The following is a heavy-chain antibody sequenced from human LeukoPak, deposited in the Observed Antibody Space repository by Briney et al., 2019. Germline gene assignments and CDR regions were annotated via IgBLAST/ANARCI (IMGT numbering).Heavy chain of an antibody. CDR3: ASLDYYDSSGYSPR. V-gene: IGHV1-69*05. CDR1: GGTFSSYA. Sequence: SVKVSCKASGGTFSSYAISWVRQAPGQGLEWMGGIIPIFGTANYAQKFQGWVTMTRDTSISTAYMELSRLRSDDTAVYYCASLDYYDSSGYSPRWGQGTLVTVSS. CDR2: IIPIFGTA. J-gene: IGHJ4*02. D-gene: IGHD3-22*01.